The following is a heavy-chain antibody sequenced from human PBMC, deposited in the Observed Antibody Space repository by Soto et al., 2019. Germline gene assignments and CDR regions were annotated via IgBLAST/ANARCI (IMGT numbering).Heavy chain of an antibody. D-gene: IGHD3-22*01. CDR3: ARAMIVVVIPVPDAFDI. CDR2: MNPNSGNT. Sequence: ASVKVSCKASGYTFTSYGISWVRQATGQGLEWMGWMNPNSGNTGYAQKFQGRVTMTRNTSISTAYMELSSLRSEDTTVYYCARAMIVVVIPVPDAFDIWGQGTMVTVSS. J-gene: IGHJ3*02. CDR1: GYTFTSYG. V-gene: IGHV1-8*02.